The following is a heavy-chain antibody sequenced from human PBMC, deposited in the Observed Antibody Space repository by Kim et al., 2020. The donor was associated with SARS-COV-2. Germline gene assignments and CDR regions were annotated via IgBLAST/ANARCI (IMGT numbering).Heavy chain of an antibody. J-gene: IGHJ5*02. CDR2: IYYSGST. D-gene: IGHD3-3*01. CDR3: ARHLRNMGEGLIFGVVIRPAAFDP. CDR1: GGSISSYY. V-gene: IGHV4-59*08. Sequence: SETLSLTCTVSGGSISSYYWSWIRQPPGKGLEWIGYIYYSGSTNYNPSLKSRVTISVDTSKNQFSLKLSSVTAADTAVYYCARHLRNMGEGLIFGVVIRPAAFDPWGQGTLVTVSS.